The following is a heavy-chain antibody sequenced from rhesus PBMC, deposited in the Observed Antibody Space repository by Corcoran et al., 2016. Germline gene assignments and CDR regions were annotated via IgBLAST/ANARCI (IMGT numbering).Heavy chain of an antibody. J-gene: IGHJ4*01. CDR2: IYGSSGST. Sequence: QVQLQESGPGLVKPSETLSLPCPVSGGSISGGYDWRWLRQPPGAGLEWIGYIYGSSGSTNYNPSLKNRVTISKDTSKNQFSLNLNSVTAADTAIYYCARNYNFWSSYYSFDSWGQGVLVTVSS. D-gene: IGHD3-3*01. CDR1: GGSISGGYD. CDR3: ARNYNFWSSYYSFDS. V-gene: IGHV4-76*01.